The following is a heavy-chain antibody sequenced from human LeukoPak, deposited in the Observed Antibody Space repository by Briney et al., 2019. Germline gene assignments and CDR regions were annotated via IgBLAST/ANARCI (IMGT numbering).Heavy chain of an antibody. Sequence: GGSLRLSCAASGFTFSDYYMSWIRQAPGKGLEWVSHISRSGSTRYYADSLKGRFTISRDNAKNSLYLQMNSLRAEDTAVYYCARTAYYYDSSGYDDAFDIWGQGTMVTVSS. CDR3: ARTAYYYDSSGYDDAFDI. D-gene: IGHD3-22*01. J-gene: IGHJ3*02. CDR2: ISRSGSTR. V-gene: IGHV3-11*01. CDR1: GFTFSDYY.